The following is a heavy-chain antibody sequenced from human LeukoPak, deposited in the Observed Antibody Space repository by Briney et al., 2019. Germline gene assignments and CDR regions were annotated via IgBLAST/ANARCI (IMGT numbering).Heavy chain of an antibody. J-gene: IGHJ4*02. CDR3: ASSPINIVVVPAATLDY. CDR2: IYTSGST. CDR1: GGSISSYY. V-gene: IGHV4-4*07. Sequence: SETLSLTCTVSGGSISSYYWSWIRQPAGKGLEWIGRIYTSGSTNYNPSLKSRVTMSVDTSKNQFSLKLSSVTAADTAVYYCASSPINIVVVPAATLDYWGQGTLVTVSS. D-gene: IGHD2-2*01.